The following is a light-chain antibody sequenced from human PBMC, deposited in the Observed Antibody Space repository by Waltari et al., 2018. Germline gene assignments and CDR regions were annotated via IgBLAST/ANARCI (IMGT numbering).Light chain of an antibody. CDR2: YDD. Sequence: QSALTQPPSVSGAPRQRVTISCSGSGSNIGDSAVNWYQQVPGKSPKPVIYYDDLLPSGVSDRFSGSKSGSSASLAISGLQSEDEAVYFCAAWDITLNALIFGGGTKLTVL. V-gene: IGLV1-36*01. CDR1: GSNIGDSA. J-gene: IGLJ2*01. CDR3: AAWDITLNALI.